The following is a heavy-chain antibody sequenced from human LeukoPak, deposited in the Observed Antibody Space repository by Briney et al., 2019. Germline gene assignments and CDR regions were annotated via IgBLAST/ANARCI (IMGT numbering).Heavy chain of an antibody. V-gene: IGHV1-18*01. Sequence: ASVKVSCKASGYTFTSYGISWVRQAPGQGLEWMGWISAYNGNTNYAQKLQGRVTMTTDTSTSTTYMELRSLRSDDTAVYYCARVDSSDRPNDYWGQGTLVTVSS. J-gene: IGHJ4*02. CDR1: GYTFTSYG. CDR3: ARVDSSDRPNDY. D-gene: IGHD5-18*01. CDR2: ISAYNGNT.